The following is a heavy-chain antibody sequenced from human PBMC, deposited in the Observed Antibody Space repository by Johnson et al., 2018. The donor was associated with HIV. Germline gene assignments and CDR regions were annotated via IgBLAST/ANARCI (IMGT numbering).Heavy chain of an antibody. CDR1: GFIFSSYA. CDR3: ASLYYDILTGYNNDALAI. CDR2: VPYFGCNI. D-gene: IGHD3-9*01. V-gene: IGHV3-30-3*01. J-gene: IGHJ3*02. Sequence: QVQLVESGGGVVQPRKSLKLSCAASGFIFSSYAMHWVRQAPVKGLEWVALVPYFGCNIYHADPVKGRITLSRDNYKSSLYLQMNSLRTENTVVYYCASLYYDILTGYNNDALAIWGRGTMVTVSS.